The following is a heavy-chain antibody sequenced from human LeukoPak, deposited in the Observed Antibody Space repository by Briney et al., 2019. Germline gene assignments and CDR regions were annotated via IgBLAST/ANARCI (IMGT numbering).Heavy chain of an antibody. CDR3: ARELGGTKTGGFDI. CDR2: IGAAGAHT. Sequence: GGSLRLSCAASGFGFSYHDMHWVRQAPGMGLEFVSSIGAAGAHTFYADSVKGRFTISRDNFQSTMYLQMDGLRPEDSAVYYCARELGGTKTGGFDIWGQGTVVTVSS. J-gene: IGHJ3*02. CDR1: GFGFSYHD. V-gene: IGHV3-64*02. D-gene: IGHD1-14*01.